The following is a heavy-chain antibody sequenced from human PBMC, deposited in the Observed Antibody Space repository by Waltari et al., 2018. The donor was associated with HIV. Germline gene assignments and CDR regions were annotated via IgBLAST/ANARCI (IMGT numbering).Heavy chain of an antibody. V-gene: IGHV3-53*02. CDR2: IYSGGNT. CDR1: GFIVSRNY. Sequence: EVQLVETGGGLIQPGGSLRLSCAASGFIVSRNYMNWVRQAPGKGLRWVSVIYSGGNTYYTDSVKGRFTISRDNSKNTVSLQMNSLRAEDTAVYYCARAGTVAGTFYFDSWGQGTLVTVSS. D-gene: IGHD6-19*01. CDR3: ARAGTVAGTFYFDS. J-gene: IGHJ4*02.